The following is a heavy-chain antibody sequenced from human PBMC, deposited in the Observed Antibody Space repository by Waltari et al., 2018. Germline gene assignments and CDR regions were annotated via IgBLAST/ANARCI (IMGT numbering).Heavy chain of an antibody. J-gene: IGHJ6*02. D-gene: IGHD5-18*01. V-gene: IGHV4-59*01. CDR2: IYYSGST. Sequence: QVQLQESGPGLVKPSETLSLTCTVSGGSISSYSWSWIRQPPGKGLEWIGYIYYSGSTNYNPSLKSRVTISVDTSKNQFSLKLSSVTAADTAVYYCARLPATDTAMVTGYYYYGMDVWGQGTTVTVSS. CDR1: GGSISSYS. CDR3: ARLPATDTAMVTGYYYYGMDV.